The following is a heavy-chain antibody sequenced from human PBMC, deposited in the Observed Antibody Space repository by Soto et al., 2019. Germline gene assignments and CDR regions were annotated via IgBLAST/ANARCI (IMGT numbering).Heavy chain of an antibody. CDR3: ARNGWGMATVGM. CDR2: IYSGDTT. V-gene: IGHV3-53*01. CDR1: GFTVSNNY. Sequence: EVQLVESGGGLVQPGGSLRLSCAASGFTVSNNYMIWFRLPPGKGLEWVSLIYSGDTTYYADSVKGRFTISRDNSKNTLYLQMNSLRVEDTAVYYCARNGWGMATVGMWGPGTLVTVSS. D-gene: IGHD4-4*01. J-gene: IGHJ4*02.